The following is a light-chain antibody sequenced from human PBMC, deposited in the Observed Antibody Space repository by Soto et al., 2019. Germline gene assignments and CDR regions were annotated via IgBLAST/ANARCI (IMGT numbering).Light chain of an antibody. CDR1: SSDIGGYNY. J-gene: IGLJ2*01. V-gene: IGLV2-14*01. CDR3: SSFTTSSALI. CDR2: EVT. Sequence: QSALTQPASVSGSPGQSITISCTGTSSDIGGYNYVSWYQQHPGKVPELIIYEVTNRPSGVSDRFSGSKSGNTASLTISGLQAEDEADYYCSSFTTSSALIFGGGTKVTVL.